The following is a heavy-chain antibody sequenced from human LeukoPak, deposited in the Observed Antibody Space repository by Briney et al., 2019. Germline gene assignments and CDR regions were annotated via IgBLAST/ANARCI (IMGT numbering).Heavy chain of an antibody. CDR2: LIPILGIA. Sequence: SVKVSCKASGGTFSSYAISWVRQAPGQGLEWMGRLIPILGIANYAQKFQGRVTITADKSTSTAYMELSSLRSEDTAVYYCARDRVNYDSSGYHRDDAFDIWGQGTMVTVSS. CDR1: GGTFSSYA. CDR3: ARDRVNYDSSGYHRDDAFDI. V-gene: IGHV1-69*04. D-gene: IGHD3-22*01. J-gene: IGHJ3*02.